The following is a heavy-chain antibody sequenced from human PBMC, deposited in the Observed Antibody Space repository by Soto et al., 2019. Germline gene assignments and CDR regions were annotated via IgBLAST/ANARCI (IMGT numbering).Heavy chain of an antibody. Sequence: QVQLQESGPRLVKPSGTLSLTCTVSSGSIISATWWSWVRQPPGKGLEWIGEIYHSGSTNYKASLKGRVSISVDKSRKQFFLDLTSVTAADTAVYYCAVHMGELRFSPLDHWGPGTLVTVSS. CDR1: SGSIISATW. D-gene: IGHD2-21*01. CDR3: AVHMGELRFSPLDH. CDR2: IYHSGST. V-gene: IGHV4-4*02. J-gene: IGHJ1*01.